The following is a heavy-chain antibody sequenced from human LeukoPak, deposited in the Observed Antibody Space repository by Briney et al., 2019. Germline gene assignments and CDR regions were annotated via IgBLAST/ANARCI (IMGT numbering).Heavy chain of an antibody. CDR2: ISGSGGST. V-gene: IGHV3-23*01. J-gene: IGHJ2*01. Sequence: PGGSLRLSCAASGFTFSSYSMNWVRQAPGKGLEWVSAISGSGGSTYYADSVKGRFTISRDNSENTLYLQMNSLRAEDTAVYYCAKRHRPMIAVVITNHWYFDLWGRGTLVTVSS. D-gene: IGHD3-22*01. CDR1: GFTFSSYS. CDR3: AKRHRPMIAVVITNHWYFDL.